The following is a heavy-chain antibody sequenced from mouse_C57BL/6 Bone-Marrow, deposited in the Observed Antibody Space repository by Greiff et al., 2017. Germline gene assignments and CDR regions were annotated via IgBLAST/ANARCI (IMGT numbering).Heavy chain of an antibody. J-gene: IGHJ4*01. Sequence: EVKLMESGGGLVKPGGSLKLSCAASGFTFSDYGMHWVRQAPEKGLEWVAYISSGSSTIYYADTVKGRFTISRDNAKNTLFLKMTSLRSEDTAMYYCARNSITTVVALYAMDYWGQGTSVTVAS. V-gene: IGHV5-17*01. CDR2: ISSGSSTI. CDR3: ARNSITTVVALYAMDY. CDR1: GFTFSDYG. D-gene: IGHD1-1*01.